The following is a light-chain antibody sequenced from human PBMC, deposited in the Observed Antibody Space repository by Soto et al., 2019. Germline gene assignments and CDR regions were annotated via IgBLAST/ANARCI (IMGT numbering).Light chain of an antibody. CDR2: GVS. V-gene: IGLV2-14*01. CDR3: SSYKTSSTVVV. Sequence: QSALTQPASVSGSPGQSITISCTGTSSDIGGYNYVSWYQQYPGKAPKLMIFGVSDRPSGVSNRFSGSKSGTTASLTISGLQAEDEAYYCCSSYKTSSTVVVFGGGTKLTVL. J-gene: IGLJ2*01. CDR1: SSDIGGYNY.